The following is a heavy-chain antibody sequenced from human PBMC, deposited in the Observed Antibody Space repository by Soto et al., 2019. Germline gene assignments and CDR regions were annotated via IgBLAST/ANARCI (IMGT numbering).Heavy chain of an antibody. V-gene: IGHV3-7*03. J-gene: IGHJ6*02. CDR3: ARDTGVWWSGGMDV. Sequence: EVQLVESGGGLVQPGGSLRLSCAASGFTFSSYWMSWVRQAPGKGLEWVANIKQDGSEKYYVDSVKGRFTISRDNAKNSLYLQMNSLRAEDTAVYYCARDTGVWWSGGMDVCGQGTTVTVSS. CDR2: IKQDGSEK. D-gene: IGHD1-26*01. CDR1: GFTFSSYW.